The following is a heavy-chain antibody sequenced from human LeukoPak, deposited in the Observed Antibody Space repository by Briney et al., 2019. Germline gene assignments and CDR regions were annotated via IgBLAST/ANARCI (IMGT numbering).Heavy chain of an antibody. CDR3: ERGEVGEFDH. J-gene: IGHJ4*02. Sequence: SETLSLTCAVSGYSISRAYNWCCIRQSPRKGLELIGSMYHSGRPYSHTSFKSRLTLAVDPSKNQFSLKLTSVTAPDTAVYFCERGEVGEFDHWGQGTLVTVSS. D-gene: IGHD3-10*01. CDR1: GYSISRAYN. V-gene: IGHV4-38-2*01. CDR2: MYHSGRP.